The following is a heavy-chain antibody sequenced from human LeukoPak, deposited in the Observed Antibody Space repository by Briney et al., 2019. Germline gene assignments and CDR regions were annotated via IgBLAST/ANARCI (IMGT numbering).Heavy chain of an antibody. J-gene: IGHJ5*02. D-gene: IGHD2-15*01. CDR2: ISPNSGGT. V-gene: IGHV1-2*02. Sequence: ASVKVSCKASGYAFSGYLHWVRQVPGQGLEWMGWISPNSGGTNYAEKFQDRVTMTRDMSVNTAYMELRSLRSDGTAVYYCARGVVSGLDPWGQGSLVTVSS. CDR1: GYAFSGY. CDR3: ARGVVSGLDP.